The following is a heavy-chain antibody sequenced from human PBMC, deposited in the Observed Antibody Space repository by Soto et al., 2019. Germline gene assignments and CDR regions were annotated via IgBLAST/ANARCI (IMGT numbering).Heavy chain of an antibody. V-gene: IGHV1-69*13. CDR2: IIPSFGTA. D-gene: IGHD6-6*01. CDR3: ARDTILPAARNYYYGMDX. J-gene: IGHJ6*02. Sequence: ASLKVSCNASGGTFSSYAISWVRQAPGQGLEWMGGIIPSFGTANYAQKFQGRVTITAHESTSTAYMELSSLRSDDTAVYYCARDTILPAARNYYYGMDXWGQGTKVTVS. CDR1: GGTFSSYA.